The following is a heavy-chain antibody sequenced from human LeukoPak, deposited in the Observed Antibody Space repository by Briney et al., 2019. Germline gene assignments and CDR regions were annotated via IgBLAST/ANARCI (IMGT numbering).Heavy chain of an antibody. Sequence: PGGSLRLSCAASGFTVSINYMSWVRQAPGKGLEWVSVIYSGGSTYYADSVKGRFTISRDNSKNTLYLQMNSLRAEDTAVYYCARAASAVAAKKDAFDIWGQGTMVTVSS. V-gene: IGHV3-66*01. CDR1: GFTVSINY. CDR2: IYSGGST. CDR3: ARAASAVAAKKDAFDI. J-gene: IGHJ3*02. D-gene: IGHD6-19*01.